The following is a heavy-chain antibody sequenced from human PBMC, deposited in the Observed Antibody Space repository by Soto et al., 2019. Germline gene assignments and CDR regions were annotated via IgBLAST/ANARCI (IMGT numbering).Heavy chain of an antibody. Sequence: GGSLRLSCAASGFTFSNYWMHWVRQAPGKGLVWISRINDQGGSPTYADSVKGRFTISRDNVKNTLYLQMNSLRAEDTAVYYCAKDPRSGGYESDFDYWGQEPLVTVSS. CDR2: INDQGGSP. CDR1: GFTFSNYW. J-gene: IGHJ4*02. D-gene: IGHD6-13*01. V-gene: IGHV3-74*01. CDR3: AKDPRSGGYESDFDY.